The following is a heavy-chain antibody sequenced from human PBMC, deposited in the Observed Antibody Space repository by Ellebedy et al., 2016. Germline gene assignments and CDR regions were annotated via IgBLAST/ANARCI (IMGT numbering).Heavy chain of an antibody. Sequence: GESLKISXAASGFTFSSYGMHWVRQAPGKGLEWVAVIWYDGSNKYYADSVKGRFTISRDNSKNTLYLQMNSLRAEDTAVYYCASSGWGLRAVTYWGQGTLVTVSS. CDR1: GFTFSSYG. CDR2: IWYDGSNK. CDR3: ASSGWGLRAVTY. D-gene: IGHD3-16*01. V-gene: IGHV3-33*01. J-gene: IGHJ4*02.